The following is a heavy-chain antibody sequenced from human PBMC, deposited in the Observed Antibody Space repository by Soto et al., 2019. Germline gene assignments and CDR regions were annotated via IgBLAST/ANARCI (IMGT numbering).Heavy chain of an antibody. Sequence: PSETLSLTCAVYGGSFSGYGWSWIRQPPGKGLEWIGEINHSGSTNYNPSLKSRVTISVDTSKNQFSLKLSSVTAADTAVYYCARGLGTTVTTYAYYYYYGMDVWGQGTTVTVSS. V-gene: IGHV4-34*01. J-gene: IGHJ6*02. CDR1: GGSFSGYG. D-gene: IGHD4-17*01. CDR2: INHSGST. CDR3: ARGLGTTVTTYAYYYYYGMDV.